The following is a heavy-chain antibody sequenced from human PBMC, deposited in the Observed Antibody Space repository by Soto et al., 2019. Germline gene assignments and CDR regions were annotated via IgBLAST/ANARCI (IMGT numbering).Heavy chain of an antibody. CDR3: AKDKQQMVRGDHFDY. CDR1: RFTFDGYA. Sequence: EVQLVESGGGLVQPGRSLRLSCAASRFTFDGYAMHWVRQAPGKGLEWVSGTSWNSGSIGYADSVKGRFTISRDNAKNSLYLQMNSLRAEDTALYYCAKDKQQMVRGDHFDYWGQGTLVTVSS. D-gene: IGHD6-13*01. J-gene: IGHJ4*02. V-gene: IGHV3-9*01. CDR2: TSWNSGSI.